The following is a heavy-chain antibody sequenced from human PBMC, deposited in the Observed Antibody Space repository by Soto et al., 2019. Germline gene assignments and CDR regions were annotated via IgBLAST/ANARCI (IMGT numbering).Heavy chain of an antibody. V-gene: IGHV4-31*03. CDR1: GGSISSGGYY. CDR3: ARGYDIPTEYYMDV. D-gene: IGHD3-9*01. Sequence: SETLSLTCTVSGGSISSGGYYWSWIRQHPGKGLEWIGYIYYSGSTYYNPSLKSRVTISVDTSKNQFSLKLSSVTAADTAVYYCARGYDIPTEYYMDVWGKGTTVTVSS. CDR2: IYYSGST. J-gene: IGHJ6*03.